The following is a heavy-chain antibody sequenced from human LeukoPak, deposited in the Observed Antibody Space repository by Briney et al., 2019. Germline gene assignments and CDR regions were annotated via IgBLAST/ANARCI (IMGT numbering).Heavy chain of an antibody. D-gene: IGHD3-9*01. J-gene: IGHJ5*02. CDR2: IPSNQNDI. V-gene: IGHV3-30*03. Sequence: GGSLRLSCAASGFTFSNYGFHWARQAPGKGLEWVAIIPSNQNDIHYADSVKGRFTISRDNSKSTLYLQMNSLSTEDTAVYYCARDLSGRFDPWGQGTLVTVSS. CDR1: GFTFSNYG. CDR3: ARDLSGRFDP.